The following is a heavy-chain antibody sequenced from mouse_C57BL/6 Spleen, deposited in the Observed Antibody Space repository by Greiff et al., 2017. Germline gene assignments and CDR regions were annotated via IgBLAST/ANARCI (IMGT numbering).Heavy chain of an antibody. J-gene: IGHJ3*01. CDR2: ILPGSGST. D-gene: IGHD3-3*01. Sequence: VKLQESGAELMKPGASVKLSCKATGYTFTGYWLEWVTQRPGHGLEWIGEILPGSGSTTYNAKFKCKATFTADTSSNTAYMQLSSLATEDSAIYYCASEGAWFAYWGQGTLVTVSA. V-gene: IGHV1-9*01. CDR3: ASEGAWFAY. CDR1: GYTFTGYW.